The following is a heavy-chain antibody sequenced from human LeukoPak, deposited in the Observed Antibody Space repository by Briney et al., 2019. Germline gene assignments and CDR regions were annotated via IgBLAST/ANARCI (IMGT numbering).Heavy chain of an antibody. J-gene: IGHJ4*02. CDR2: IYYSGST. D-gene: IGHD6-19*01. CDR1: GGSISSYY. V-gene: IGHV4-59*01. Sequence: SETLSLTCTVSGGSISSYYWSWIRQPPGKGLEWIGYIYYSGSTNYNPSLKSRVTISVDTSKNQFSLKLSSVTAADTAVYYCARDRXXYSSGWYGIDYWGQGTLVTV. CDR3: ARDRXXYSSGWYGIDY.